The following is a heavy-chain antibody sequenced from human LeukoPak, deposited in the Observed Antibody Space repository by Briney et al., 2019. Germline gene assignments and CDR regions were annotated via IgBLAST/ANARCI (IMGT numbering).Heavy chain of an antibody. CDR3: ARSPYDILTGYSVFLDY. J-gene: IGHJ4*02. Sequence: GGSLRLSCAASGFTFSSYGMSWVRQAPGKGLEWVSAISGSGGSTYYADSVKGRFTISRDNSKNTLYLQMNSLRAEDTAVYYCARSPYDILTGYSVFLDYWGQGTLVTVSS. D-gene: IGHD3-9*01. CDR2: ISGSGGST. CDR1: GFTFSSYG. V-gene: IGHV3-23*01.